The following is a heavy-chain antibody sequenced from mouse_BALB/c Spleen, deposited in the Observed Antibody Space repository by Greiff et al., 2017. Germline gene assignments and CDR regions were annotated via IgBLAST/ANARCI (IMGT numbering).Heavy chain of an antibody. CDR1: GFTFSSFG. D-gene: IGHD2-10*02. CDR3: ARGYGNLYYFDY. CDR2: ISSGSSTI. Sequence: EVNLVESGGGLVQPGGSRKLSCAASGFTFSSFGMHWVRQAPEKGLEWVAYISSGSSTIYYADTVKGRFTISRDNPKNTLFLQMTSLRSEDTAMYYCARGYGNLYYFDYWGQGTTLTVSS. J-gene: IGHJ2*01. V-gene: IGHV5-17*02.